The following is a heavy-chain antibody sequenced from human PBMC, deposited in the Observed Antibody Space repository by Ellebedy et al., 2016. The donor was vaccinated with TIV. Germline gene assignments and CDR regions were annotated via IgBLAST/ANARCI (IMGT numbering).Heavy chain of an antibody. V-gene: IGHV3-30*02. Sequence: PGGSLRLSCAASGFSASGMHRVRQAPGQGLWWVAFIRSDRSATYYPDSARGRFTISRDDSKNTLYLQMKSLRVEDTAVYYCVKGAYPVATVMAVWGQGTTVTVSS. CDR1: GFSASG. CDR2: IRSDRSAT. CDR3: VKGAYPVATVMAV. D-gene: IGHD5-12*01. J-gene: IGHJ6*02.